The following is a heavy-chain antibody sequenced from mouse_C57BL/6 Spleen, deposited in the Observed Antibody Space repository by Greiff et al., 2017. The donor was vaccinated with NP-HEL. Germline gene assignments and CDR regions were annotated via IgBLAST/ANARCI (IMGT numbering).Heavy chain of an antibody. J-gene: IGHJ1*03. CDR1: GFTFSDYY. CDR3: ARVLTTVVPYFDV. Sequence: EVQLQESEGGLVQPGSSMKLSCTASGFTFSDYYMAWVRQVPEKGLEWVANINYDGSSTYYLDSLKSRFIISRDNAKNILYLQMSSLKSEDTATYYCARVLTTVVPYFDVWGTGTTVTVSS. D-gene: IGHD1-1*01. V-gene: IGHV5-16*01. CDR2: INYDGSST.